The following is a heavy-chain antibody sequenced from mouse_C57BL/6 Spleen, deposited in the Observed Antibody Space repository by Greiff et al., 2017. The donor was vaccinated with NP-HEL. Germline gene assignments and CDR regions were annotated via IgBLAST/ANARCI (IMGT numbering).Heavy chain of an antibody. J-gene: IGHJ2*01. Sequence: QVTLKESGAELARPGASVKLSCKASGYTFTSYGISWVKQRTGQGLEWIGEIYPRSGNTYYNEKFKGKATLTADKSSSTAYMELRSLTSEDSAVYFCARWDTTVVGYFDYWGQGTTLTVSS. CDR3: ARWDTTVVGYFDY. V-gene: IGHV1-81*01. CDR1: GYTFTSYG. D-gene: IGHD1-1*01. CDR2: IYPRSGNT.